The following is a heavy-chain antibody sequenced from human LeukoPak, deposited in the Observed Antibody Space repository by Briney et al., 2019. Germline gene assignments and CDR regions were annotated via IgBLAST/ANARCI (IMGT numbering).Heavy chain of an antibody. J-gene: IGHJ3*02. Sequence: GGSLRLSCAASGFTVSSNYMSWVRQAPGKGLEWVSVIYSGGSTYYADSVKGRFTISRDNSKNTLYVQMNSLRAEDTAVYYCVRDCGDYGGAFDIWGQGTMVTVSS. CDR1: GFTVSSNY. V-gene: IGHV3-66*01. D-gene: IGHD4-17*01. CDR3: VRDCGDYGGAFDI. CDR2: IYSGGST.